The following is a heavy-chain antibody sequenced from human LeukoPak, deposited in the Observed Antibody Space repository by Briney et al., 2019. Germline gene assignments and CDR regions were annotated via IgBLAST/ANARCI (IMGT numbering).Heavy chain of an antibody. Sequence: ASVKVSCKASGYTFTSYYMHWVRQAPGQGLEWMGIINPSGGSTSYAQKFQGRVTMTRDTSTSTVYMELSSLRSEDTAVYYCARAHSDDSSGYSPGSDYWGQGTLVTVSS. V-gene: IGHV1-46*01. D-gene: IGHD3-22*01. CDR3: ARAHSDDSSGYSPGSDY. CDR2: INPSGGST. CDR1: GYTFTSYY. J-gene: IGHJ4*02.